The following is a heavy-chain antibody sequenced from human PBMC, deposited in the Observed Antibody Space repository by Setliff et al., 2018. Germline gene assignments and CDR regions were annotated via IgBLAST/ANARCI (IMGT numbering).Heavy chain of an antibody. J-gene: IGHJ5*02. Sequence: VASVKVSCKASGYTFTGYYMHWVRQAPGQGLEWMGWINPNSGGTNYAQKFQGRVTMTRDTSISTAYMELSRLRSDDTAVYYCARGWRGSYNWFDPWGQGTLVTVSS. CDR1: GYTFTGYY. CDR3: ARGWRGSYNWFDP. D-gene: IGHD6-25*01. V-gene: IGHV1-2*02. CDR2: INPNSGGT.